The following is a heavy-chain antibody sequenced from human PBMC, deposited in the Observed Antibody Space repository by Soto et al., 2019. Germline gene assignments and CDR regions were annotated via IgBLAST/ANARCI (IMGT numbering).Heavy chain of an antibody. CDR3: ARERSYCSGGSCPRYYYFDY. D-gene: IGHD2-15*01. J-gene: IGHJ4*02. Sequence: PGGSLRLSCAAAAFTSSSYWMSWVRQAPGKGLEWVANIKEDGSEKYYVDSVKGRFTISRDNAKNSLYLQMNSLRAEDTAVYYCARERSYCSGGSCPRYYYFDYWGQGTLVTVSS. CDR2: IKEDGSEK. V-gene: IGHV3-7*03. CDR1: AFTSSSYW.